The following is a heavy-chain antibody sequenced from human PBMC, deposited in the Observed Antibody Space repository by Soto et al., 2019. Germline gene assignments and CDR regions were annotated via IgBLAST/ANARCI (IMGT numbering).Heavy chain of an antibody. J-gene: IGHJ3*02. CDR1: GDSVSSNSAA. D-gene: IGHD3-22*01. CDR3: ARELHYYDSSGYYSPDAFDI. V-gene: IGHV6-1*01. CDR2: TYCRSKWYN. Sequence: PSQTLSLTCAISGDSVSSNSAAWNWIRQSPSRGLEWLGRTYCRSKWYNDYAVSVKSRITINPDTSKNQFSLQLNSVTPEDTAVYYCARELHYYDSSGYYSPDAFDIWGQGTMVTVSS.